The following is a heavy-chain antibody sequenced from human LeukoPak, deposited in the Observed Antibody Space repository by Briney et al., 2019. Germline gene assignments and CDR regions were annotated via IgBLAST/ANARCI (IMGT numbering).Heavy chain of an antibody. J-gene: IGHJ4*02. CDR3: GTGESSGYYYVDY. CDR1: GSTFSSYA. CDR2: ISGSGGST. Sequence: GGSLRLSCAASGSTFSSYAMSWVRQAPGKGLEWVSTISGSGGSTYYADSVKGRFTISRDNSKNTLYLQMNSLRAEDTAVYYCGTGESSGYYYVDYWGQGTLVTVSS. D-gene: IGHD3-22*01. V-gene: IGHV3-23*01.